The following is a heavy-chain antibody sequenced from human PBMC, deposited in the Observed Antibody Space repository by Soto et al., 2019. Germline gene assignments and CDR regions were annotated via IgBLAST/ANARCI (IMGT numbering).Heavy chain of an antibody. CDR1: GFTFSSYG. J-gene: IGHJ4*01. CDR2: IWYDGSNK. CDR3: ASGLFPQNYFLY. Sequence: GGSLRLSCAASGFTFSSYGMHWVRQAPGKGLERVAVIWYDGSNKYYADSVKGRFTISRDNSKNTLYLQMNSLRAEDTAVYYCASGLFPQNYFLYWGHAPLVTVSP. V-gene: IGHV3-33*01. D-gene: IGHD2-21*01.